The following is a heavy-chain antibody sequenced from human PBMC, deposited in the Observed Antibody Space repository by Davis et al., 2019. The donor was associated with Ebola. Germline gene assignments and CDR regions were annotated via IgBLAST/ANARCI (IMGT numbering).Heavy chain of an antibody. CDR2: IYHSGST. J-gene: IGHJ3*02. CDR1: GGSISSSSYY. Sequence: MPSETLSLTCTVSGGSISSSSYYWGWIRQPPGKGLEWIGSIYHSGSTYYNPSLKSRVTISVDTSKNQFSLKLSSVTAADTAVYYCARPYGDYVLDAFDIWGQGTMVTVSS. D-gene: IGHD4-17*01. CDR3: ARPYGDYVLDAFDI. V-gene: IGHV4-39*01.